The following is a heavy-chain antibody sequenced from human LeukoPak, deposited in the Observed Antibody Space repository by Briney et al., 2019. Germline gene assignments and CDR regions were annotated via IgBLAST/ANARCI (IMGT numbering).Heavy chain of an antibody. V-gene: IGHV3-23*01. J-gene: IGHJ4*02. CDR1: GFTFSRYA. D-gene: IGHD2-21*01. CDR3: AARVLWSPGPRDYFAC. CDR2: ISDSSAST. Sequence: GGSLRLSCAASGFTFSRYAMSWVRQAPGKGLEWVSAISDSSASTYYADSVKGRFTISRDNSKNTLYLEMNSLRAEDTAVYYCAARVLWSPGPRDYFACWGQPRLVTV.